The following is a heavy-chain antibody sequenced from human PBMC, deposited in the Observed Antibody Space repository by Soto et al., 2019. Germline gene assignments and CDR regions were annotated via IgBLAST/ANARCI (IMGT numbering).Heavy chain of an antibody. CDR2: ITSSSSNI. D-gene: IGHD5-18*01. CDR3: ASDWYSNALAPDAFDI. V-gene: IGHV3-48*02. CDR1: GFTFSSFS. J-gene: IGHJ3*02. Sequence: EVQLVESGGGLVQPGGSLRLSCAASGFTFSSFSMNWVRQAPGKGLEWVSFITSSSSNIYYADSVKGRFTISRDNANNSLYLQMSSLRDEVTAVYYCASDWYSNALAPDAFDIWGQGTMVTVSS.